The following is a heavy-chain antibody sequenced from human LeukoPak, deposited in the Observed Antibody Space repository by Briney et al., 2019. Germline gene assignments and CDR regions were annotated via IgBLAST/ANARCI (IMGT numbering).Heavy chain of an antibody. CDR2: VDPEDGET. V-gene: IGHV1-69-2*01. J-gene: IGHJ1*01. CDR1: GYTFTDYY. D-gene: IGHD6-13*01. CDR3: ATEGLQQTPPDFQH. Sequence: ASVKVSCKVSGYTFTDYYMHWLPQAPGKGLEWMGLVDPEDGETIYAEKFQGRVTITADTSTDTAYMELSSLRSEDTAVYCCATEGLQQTPPDFQHWGQGTLVTVSS.